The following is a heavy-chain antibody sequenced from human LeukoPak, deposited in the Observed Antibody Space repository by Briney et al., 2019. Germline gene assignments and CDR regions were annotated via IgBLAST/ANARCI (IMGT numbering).Heavy chain of an antibody. J-gene: IGHJ3*02. CDR3: TRARRRSPAFGI. V-gene: IGHV3-49*04. CDR2: IRSKAYGGTT. Sequence: GGSLRLSCTASGFTFGDYAMSWVRQAPGKGLEWVGFIRSKAYGGTTEYAASVKGRFTISRDDSKSIAYLQMNSLKTEDTAVYYCTRARRRSPAFGIWGQGTMVTVSS. CDR1: GFTFGDYA.